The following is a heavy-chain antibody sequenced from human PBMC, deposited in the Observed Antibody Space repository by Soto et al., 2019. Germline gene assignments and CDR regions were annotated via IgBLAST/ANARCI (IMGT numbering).Heavy chain of an antibody. V-gene: IGHV3-30*18. CDR1: GFTFNKYA. CDR2: TSGDGNHI. D-gene: IGHD3-3*01. CDR3: ANEGSRGVLGVGGFDY. Sequence: QVHLVESGGGVVRPGGSLRLSCMASGFTFNKYALHWVRQAPGKGLEWVAITSGDGNHIFYADSVKGRFTVSRDNSKNTVYLQIDSLRVEDTAEYYCANEGSRGVLGVGGFDYWCQGIVGTVGS. J-gene: IGHJ4*02.